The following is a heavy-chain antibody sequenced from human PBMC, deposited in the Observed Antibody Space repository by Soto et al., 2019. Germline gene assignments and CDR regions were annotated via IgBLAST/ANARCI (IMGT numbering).Heavy chain of an antibody. CDR1: GFTFSSYS. D-gene: IGHD6-19*01. CDR2: ISSSSSTI. CDR3: ATSSGFFDY. J-gene: IGHJ4*02. V-gene: IGHV3-48*01. Sequence: EVQLVESGGGLVQPGGPLRLSCAASGFTFSSYSMNWVRQAPGKGLEWVSYISSSSSTIYYADSVKGRFTISRDNAKNSLYLQMNSLRAEDTAVYYCATSSGFFDYWGQGTLVTVSS.